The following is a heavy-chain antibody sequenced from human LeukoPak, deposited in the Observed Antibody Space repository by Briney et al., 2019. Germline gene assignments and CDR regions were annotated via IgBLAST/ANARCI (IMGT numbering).Heavy chain of an antibody. CDR2: IYYTGST. CDR1: GXSVSSGSSY. Sequence: SETLSLTCIVSGXSVSSGSSYWSWIRQPPGKGLECIGYIYYTGSTNYNPSLKSRVTISVDTSKKQFSLKLRSVTAADTAVYYCARLPRYDFWSWGQGTLVTVSS. D-gene: IGHD3-3*01. V-gene: IGHV4-61*01. J-gene: IGHJ4*02. CDR3: ARLPRYDFWS.